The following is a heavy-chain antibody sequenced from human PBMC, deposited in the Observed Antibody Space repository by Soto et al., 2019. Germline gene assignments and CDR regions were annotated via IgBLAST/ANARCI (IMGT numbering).Heavy chain of an antibody. CDR3: ARKDKSGYLNWFDP. CDR1: GYXFTSYL. D-gene: IGHD3-22*01. Sequence: PXEXLKISCRPSGYXFTSYLIAWVRHMPGKGLEWMGIVFPSDSDTRYSPSFQGQVTISADRSTITVFLQWASMKASDTAVYFCARKDKSGYLNWFDPWGQGTLGTVSS. V-gene: IGHV5-51*01. CDR2: VFPSDSDT. J-gene: IGHJ5*02.